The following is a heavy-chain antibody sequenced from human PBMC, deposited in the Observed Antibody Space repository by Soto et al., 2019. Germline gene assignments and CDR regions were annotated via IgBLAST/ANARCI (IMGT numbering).Heavy chain of an antibody. CDR1: GFTLSSYA. Sequence: RLSCAASGFTLSSYAMSWVRQAPGKGLEWVSAISGSGGGTYYADSVRGRFTISRDNPKNTLYLQMKSLRAEDTAVYYCARDSITRVSSDVPGMDVWGQGTTVTVSS. D-gene: IGHD3-16*01. CDR2: ISGSGGGT. V-gene: IGHV3-23*01. J-gene: IGHJ6*02. CDR3: ARDSITRVSSDVPGMDV.